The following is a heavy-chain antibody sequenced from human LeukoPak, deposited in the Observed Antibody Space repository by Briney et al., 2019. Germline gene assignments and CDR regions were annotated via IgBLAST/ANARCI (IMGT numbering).Heavy chain of an antibody. CDR2: ISSSGSTI. Sequence: GGSLRLSCAASGFTFSNYDMSWVRQAPGKGLEWVSYISSSGSTIYYADSVKGRFTISRDNAKNSLYLQMNSLRAEDTAVYYCAELGITMIGGVWGKGTTVTISS. CDR3: AELGITMIGGV. CDR1: GFTFSNYD. V-gene: IGHV3-48*03. D-gene: IGHD3-10*02. J-gene: IGHJ6*04.